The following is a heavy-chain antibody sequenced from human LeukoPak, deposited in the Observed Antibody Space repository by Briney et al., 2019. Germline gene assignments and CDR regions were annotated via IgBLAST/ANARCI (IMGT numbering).Heavy chain of an antibody. J-gene: IGHJ4*02. Sequence: ASVKVSCKASGYTFTSYDINWVLQATGQGLEWMGWMNPNSGNTGYAQKFQGRVTITRNTSISTAYMELSSLRSEDTAVFYCARGSGNCSGDSCYDYWGQGTLVTVSS. D-gene: IGHD2-15*01. CDR1: GYTFTSYD. CDR2: MNPNSGNT. CDR3: ARGSGNCSGDSCYDY. V-gene: IGHV1-8*03.